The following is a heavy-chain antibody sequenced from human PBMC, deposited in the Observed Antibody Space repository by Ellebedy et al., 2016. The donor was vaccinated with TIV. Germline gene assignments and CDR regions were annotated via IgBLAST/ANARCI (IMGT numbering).Heavy chain of an antibody. J-gene: IGHJ4*02. CDR3: AKGSFPFGDKSERIYAFQY. Sequence: PGGSLRLSCTASGFIVSTNHMSWVRQAPGKVLEWVGGYTNYADSVKGRFTISTHNSRNTLYLQMTNLRTEDTAVYYYAKGSFPFGDKSERIYAFQYWGQGTLVTVSS. D-gene: IGHD3-10*01. CDR2: GYT. V-gene: IGHV3-53*04. CDR1: GFIVSTNH.